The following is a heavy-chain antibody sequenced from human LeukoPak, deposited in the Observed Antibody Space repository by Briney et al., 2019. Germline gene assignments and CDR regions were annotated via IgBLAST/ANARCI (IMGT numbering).Heavy chain of an antibody. CDR3: ARCPKGVYYYYMDV. V-gene: IGHV4-59*01. J-gene: IGHJ6*03. CDR2: TSYSGNT. Sequence: SETLSLTCTVSGGSINNYYWSWIRQPPGKGLKWIGYTSYSGNTDYNPSLKSRVTILVDTSKNQFSLKLTSVTAADTAVYYCARCPKGVYYYYMDVWGKGTTVTVSS. CDR1: GGSINNYY.